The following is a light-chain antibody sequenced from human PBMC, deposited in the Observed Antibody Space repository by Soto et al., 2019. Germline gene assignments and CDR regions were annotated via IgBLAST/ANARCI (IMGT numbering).Light chain of an antibody. V-gene: IGKV3-15*01. CDR3: QQRNDRPLT. Sequence: LLKASPVTVSLSGGKRAILSSRASQSVSSNLAWYQQKPGQAPRLLISDASTRATGIPARFSGSGSGTEFTLTVSSLQSEDFAVYYCQQRNDRPLTFGQGTRP. J-gene: IGKJ5*01. CDR2: DAS. CDR1: QSVSSN.